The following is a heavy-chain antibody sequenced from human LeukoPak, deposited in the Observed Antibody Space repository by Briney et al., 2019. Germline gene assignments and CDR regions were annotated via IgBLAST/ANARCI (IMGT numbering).Heavy chain of an antibody. CDR2: ISGDGGST. V-gene: IGHV3-43*02. J-gene: IGHJ4*02. Sequence: AGGSLRLSCAASGFTFDVYAMHWVRQAPGKGLEWVSLISGDGGSTYYADSVKGRFTISRDNSKNSLYLQMNSLRTEDTALYYCAKDQIYCGGDCQYDYWGQGTLVTVSS. CDR1: GFTFDVYA. D-gene: IGHD2-21*02. CDR3: AKDQIYCGGDCQYDY.